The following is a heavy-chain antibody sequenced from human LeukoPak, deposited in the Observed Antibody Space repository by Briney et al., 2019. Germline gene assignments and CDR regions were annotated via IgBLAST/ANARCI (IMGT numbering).Heavy chain of an antibody. CDR2: ISGRGGST. J-gene: IGHJ4*02. D-gene: IGHD2-2*01. V-gene: IGHV3-23*01. CDR3: AKEGQYQLLYFDY. Sequence: AGGSLRLSCAASGFTFSSYAMSWVRQAPGQGLEWVSAISGRGGSTYYADSVKGRFTISRDDSKNMLYLQMNSLRSEDTAVYYCAKEGQYQLLYFDYWGQGTLVTVSS. CDR1: GFTFSSYA.